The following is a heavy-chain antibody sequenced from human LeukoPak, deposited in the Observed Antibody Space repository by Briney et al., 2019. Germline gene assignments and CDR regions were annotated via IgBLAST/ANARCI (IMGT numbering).Heavy chain of an antibody. CDR3: AKDLNSGSYYPYYFYYYMDV. CDR1: CITFGDYV. J-gene: IGHJ6*03. D-gene: IGHD1-26*01. Sequence: PGGPMIFSCAASCITFGDYVIHVRQQAPGELQGLVALYSCDGGSNYYADSVKGRFTISRDNSKNSLYLQMNSLRAEDTALYYCAKDLNSGSYYPYYFYYYMDVWGKGTTVTVSS. CDR2: YSCDGGSN. V-gene: IGHV3-43D*03.